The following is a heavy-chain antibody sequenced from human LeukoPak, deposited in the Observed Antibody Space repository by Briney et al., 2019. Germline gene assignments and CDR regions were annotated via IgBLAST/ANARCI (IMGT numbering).Heavy chain of an antibody. Sequence: ASVRVSCKASGYTFTSYGISWVRQAPGQGLEWMGWISAYNGNTNYAQKLQGRVTMTTDTSTSTAYMELRSLRSDATAVYYCARGTGGELLYGSGVSDYWGQGTLVTVSS. V-gene: IGHV1-18*01. CDR1: GYTFTSYG. CDR2: ISAYNGNT. D-gene: IGHD3-10*01. J-gene: IGHJ4*02. CDR3: ARGTGGELLYGSGVSDY.